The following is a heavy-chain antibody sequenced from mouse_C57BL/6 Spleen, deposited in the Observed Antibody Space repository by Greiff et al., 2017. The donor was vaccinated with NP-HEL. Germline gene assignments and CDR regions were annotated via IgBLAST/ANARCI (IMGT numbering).Heavy chain of an antibody. V-gene: IGHV5-9-1*02. CDR2: ISSGGDYI. Sequence: EVHLVESGEGLVKPGGSLKLSCAASGFTFSSYAMSWVRQTPEKRLEWVAYISSGGDYIYYADTVKGRFTISRDNARNTLYLQMSSLKSEDTAMYYCTPYGYDGDYAMDYWGQGTSVTVSS. J-gene: IGHJ4*01. CDR3: TPYGYDGDYAMDY. D-gene: IGHD2-2*01. CDR1: GFTFSSYA.